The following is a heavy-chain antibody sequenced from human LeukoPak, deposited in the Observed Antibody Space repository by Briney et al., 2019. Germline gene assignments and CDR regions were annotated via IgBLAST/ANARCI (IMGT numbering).Heavy chain of an antibody. CDR1: GYTFSTCA. Sequence: ASVKVSCKASGYTFSTCAIRWVRQAPGQGLEWMGWISAYNGNTIYAQKFQGRVTMTTDTSTDTAYMELRSLRSDDTAVYYCARDDRGSCSSTTCPYFDYWGQGTLVTVSS. V-gene: IGHV1-18*01. CDR2: ISAYNGNT. CDR3: ARDDRGSCSSTTCPYFDY. D-gene: IGHD2-2*01. J-gene: IGHJ4*02.